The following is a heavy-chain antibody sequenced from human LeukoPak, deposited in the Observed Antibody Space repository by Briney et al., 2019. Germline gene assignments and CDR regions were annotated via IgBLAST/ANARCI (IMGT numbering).Heavy chain of an antibody. V-gene: IGHV1-69*06. J-gene: IGHJ6*03. CDR1: GGTFSSYA. Sequence: SVKVSCKASGGTFSSYAISWVRQAPGQGLEWMGGIIPIFGTANYAQKFQGRVTITADKSTSTAYMELSSLRSEDTAVYYCARDRLIAAAGSYYYYYMDVWGKGTTVTISS. CDR2: IIPIFGTA. CDR3: ARDRLIAAAGSYYYYYMDV. D-gene: IGHD6-13*01.